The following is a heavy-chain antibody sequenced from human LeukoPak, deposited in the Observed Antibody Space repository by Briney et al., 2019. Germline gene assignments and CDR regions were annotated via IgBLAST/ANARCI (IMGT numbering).Heavy chain of an antibody. J-gene: IGHJ5*02. CDR1: RSSMSGYY. CDR2: INHSGST. CDR3: ARARPRAIFSSWYNWFDP. V-gene: IGHV4-34*01. Sequence: PSETLSLTCTVSRSSMSGYYWSWIRQPPGKGLEWIGEINHSGSTNYNPSLKSRVTISVDTSKNQFSLKLSSVTAADTAVYYCARARPRAIFSSWYNWFDPWGQGTLVTVSS. D-gene: IGHD6-13*01.